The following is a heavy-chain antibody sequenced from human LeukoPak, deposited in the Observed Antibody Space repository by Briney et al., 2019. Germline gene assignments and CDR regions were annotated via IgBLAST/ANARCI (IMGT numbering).Heavy chain of an antibody. CDR3: ARLVSPGWFDP. J-gene: IGHJ5*02. D-gene: IGHD3-16*01. CDR2: IYYSVCT. Sequence: SETLSLICTVSGCSISSSSYYWGWIRQPPGKGLEWIGNIYYSVCTDSNPSRKSRVTIFVDTSKNHFSVHLISGTAPVTPLYYCARLVSPGWFDPWGQGTLVTVSS. V-gene: IGHV4-39*01. CDR1: GCSISSSSYY.